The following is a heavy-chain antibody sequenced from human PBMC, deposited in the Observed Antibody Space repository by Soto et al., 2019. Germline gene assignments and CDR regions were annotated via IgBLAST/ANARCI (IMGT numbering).Heavy chain of an antibody. CDR3: ARDGSSVAVDAFDI. D-gene: IGHD6-19*01. Sequence: PGGSLRLSCAASGFTFSSYSMNWVLQAPGKGLEWVSSISSSSSYIYYADSVKGRFTISRDNAKNSLYLQMNSLRAEDTAVYYCARDGSSVAVDAFDIWGQGTMVTVSS. V-gene: IGHV3-21*01. CDR1: GFTFSSYS. CDR2: ISSSSSYI. J-gene: IGHJ3*02.